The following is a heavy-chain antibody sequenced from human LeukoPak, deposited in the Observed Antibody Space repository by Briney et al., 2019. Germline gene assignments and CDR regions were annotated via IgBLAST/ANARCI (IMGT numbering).Heavy chain of an antibody. CDR2: TFYSGST. CDR1: GGSISNSY. CDR3: ARRGYSYGYFDY. Sequence: SETLSLTCTVSGGSISNSYWSWIRQPPGKGLEWIGYTFYSGSTNYNPSLKSRVTISVDTSKNQFSLKLSSVTAADTAVYYCARRGYSYGYFDYWGQGTLVTVSS. D-gene: IGHD5-18*01. V-gene: IGHV4-59*08. J-gene: IGHJ4*02.